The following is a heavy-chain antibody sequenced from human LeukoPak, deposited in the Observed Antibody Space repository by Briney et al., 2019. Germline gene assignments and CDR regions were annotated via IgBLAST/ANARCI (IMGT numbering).Heavy chain of an antibody. Sequence: GGSLRLSCAVSGFTFSSYSMNWVRQAPGEGLEWVSSISTGSTYVYYADSVKGRFTISRDKTKNSLYLQMNTLRAEDTAVYYCVRDGSFGLDFWGQGTLVTVSS. V-gene: IGHV3-21*01. CDR1: GFTFSSYS. CDR2: ISTGSTYV. J-gene: IGHJ4*02. D-gene: IGHD1-26*01. CDR3: VRDGSFGLDF.